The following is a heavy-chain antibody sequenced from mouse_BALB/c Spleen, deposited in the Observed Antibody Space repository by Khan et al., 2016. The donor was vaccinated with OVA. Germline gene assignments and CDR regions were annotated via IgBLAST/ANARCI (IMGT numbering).Heavy chain of an antibody. CDR2: IDTENGDT. CDR3: ARDGYSPWFAY. J-gene: IGHJ3*01. V-gene: IGHV14-1*02. Sequence: EIQLQQSGAELVRPGALVKLSCKASGFNIKDYYMHWVKQGPEQGLVWIGRIDTENGDTIYEPEFQGKAGITSDTSSNTAYLQLNSLTSEDTAVYYCARDGYSPWFAYWGQGTLVTVSA. D-gene: IGHD2-3*01. CDR1: GFNIKDYY.